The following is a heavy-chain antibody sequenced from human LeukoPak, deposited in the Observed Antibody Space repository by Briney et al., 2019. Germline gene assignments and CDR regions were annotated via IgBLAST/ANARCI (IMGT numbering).Heavy chain of an antibody. CDR2: IIPVVGTT. J-gene: IGHJ4*02. V-gene: IGHV1-69*13. CDR3: ARAGMDYGDYRYYFDY. Sequence: SVKVSCKASGGTFSSYAFSWVRQAPGQGLEWMGGIIPVVGTTNYAQMFQGRVTITADESTSTAYMELSSLRSEDTAVYYCARAGMDYGDYRYYFDYWGQGTLVTVSS. CDR1: GGTFSSYA. D-gene: IGHD4-17*01.